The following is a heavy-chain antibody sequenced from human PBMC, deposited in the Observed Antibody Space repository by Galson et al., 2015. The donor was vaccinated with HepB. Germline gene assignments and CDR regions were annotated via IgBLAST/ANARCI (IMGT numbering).Heavy chain of an antibody. J-gene: IGHJ4*02. D-gene: IGHD3-22*01. CDR1: GFTFSSDA. V-gene: IGHV3-23*01. CDR3: AKDGEGITMIVFYFDY. Sequence: SLRLSCAASGFTFSSDAMSWVRQAPGKGLEWVSAISGSGGSTYYADSVKGRFTISRDNSKNTLYLQMNSLRAEDTAVYYCAKDGEGITMIVFYFDYWGQGTLVTVSS. CDR2: ISGSGGST.